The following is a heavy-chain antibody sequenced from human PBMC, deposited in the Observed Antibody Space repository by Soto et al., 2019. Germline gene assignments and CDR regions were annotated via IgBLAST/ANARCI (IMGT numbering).Heavy chain of an antibody. Sequence: EVQLGESGGGLVEPGGSIRLSCVASGFTVTKAYMTWVRQAPGKGLEWVGRIKGSHAGGTTDYATSVKGRFTISRDDSKNTLYLQMNSLKTEDTSVYYCATEGGYPGSNFYGAYWGQGTLVTVSS. D-gene: IGHD1-26*01. CDR1: GFTVTKAY. CDR2: IKGSHAGGTT. V-gene: IGHV3-15*01. CDR3: ATEGGYPGSNFYGAY. J-gene: IGHJ4*02.